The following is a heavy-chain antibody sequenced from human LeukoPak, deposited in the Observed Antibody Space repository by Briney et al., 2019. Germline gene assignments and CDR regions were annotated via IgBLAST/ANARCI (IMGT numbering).Heavy chain of an antibody. J-gene: IGHJ4*02. Sequence: PSETLSLTCAVSGASINSYFWSWIRQPPGKGLEYIGYIGYSGSTNYNPSLKSRVTISVDTSKNQFSLKLSSVTAADTAVYYCARWTTVVRGNYFDYWGQGTLVTVSS. V-gene: IGHV4-59*12. CDR2: IGYSGST. CDR1: GASINSYF. D-gene: IGHD4-23*01. CDR3: ARWTTVVRGNYFDY.